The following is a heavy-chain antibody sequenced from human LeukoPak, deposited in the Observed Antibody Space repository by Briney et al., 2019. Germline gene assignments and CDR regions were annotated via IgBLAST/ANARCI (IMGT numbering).Heavy chain of an antibody. CDR1: GYTFTSYA. CDR2: IRSYNGNT. CDR3: ARDQRSIYAFDI. J-gene: IGHJ3*02. Sequence: ASVKVSCKASGYTFTSYAMHWVRQAPGQRLEWMGWIRSYNGNTNYAEKFQGRVTMTTDTSTSTAYLELRSLTSDDTAVYYCARDQRSIYAFDIWGQGTMVTVSS. V-gene: IGHV1-3*04. D-gene: IGHD1-26*01.